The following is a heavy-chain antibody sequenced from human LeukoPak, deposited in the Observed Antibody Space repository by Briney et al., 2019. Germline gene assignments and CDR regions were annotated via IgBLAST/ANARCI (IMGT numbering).Heavy chain of an antibody. CDR1: GFTFSDYG. D-gene: IGHD3-10*01. V-gene: IGHV3-30*03. CDR2: ISYDGSNK. J-gene: IGHJ4*02. CDR3: ARYYGSGSLDY. Sequence: PGGSLRLSCAASGFTFSDYGMHWVRQAPGKGLEWVALISYDGSNKYYADSVKGRFTISRDTSKNTLHLQMDSLRVEDTAMYYCARYYGSGSLDYWGQGTLVIVSS.